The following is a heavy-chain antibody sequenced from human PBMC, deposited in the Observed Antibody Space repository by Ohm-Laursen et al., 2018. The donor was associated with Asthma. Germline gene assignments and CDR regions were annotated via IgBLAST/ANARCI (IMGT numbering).Heavy chain of an antibody. CDR2: IYYSGST. CDR3: ARDKGGYEVDY. V-gene: IGHV4-59*12. J-gene: IGHJ4*02. CDR1: GGSISSYY. Sequence: SETLSLTCTVSGGSISSYYWSWIRQPPGRGLEWIGYIYYSGSTYYNPSLKSRVTISVDTSKNQFSLKLSSVTAADTAVYYCARDKGGYEVDYWGQGTLVTVSS. D-gene: IGHD6-19*01.